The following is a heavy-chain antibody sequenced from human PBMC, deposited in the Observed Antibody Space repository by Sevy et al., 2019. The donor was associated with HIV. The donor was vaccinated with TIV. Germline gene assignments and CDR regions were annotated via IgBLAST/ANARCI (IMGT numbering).Heavy chain of an antibody. D-gene: IGHD1-26*01. Sequence: GESLKISCAASGFTFNTYAMSWVRQAPGRGLEWVSGITGSGDSTYYVDSVKGRFTISRDNSKDTLYLQMNSLRAEDTAVYYCASHGGSYPRHYIDYWGQGTLVTVSS. J-gene: IGHJ4*02. V-gene: IGHV3-23*01. CDR1: GFTFNTYA. CDR2: ITGSGDST. CDR3: ASHGGSYPRHYIDY.